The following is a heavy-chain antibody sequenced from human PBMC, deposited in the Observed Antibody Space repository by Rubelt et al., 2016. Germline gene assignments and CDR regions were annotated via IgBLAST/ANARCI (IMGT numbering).Heavy chain of an antibody. J-gene: IGHJ3*02. Sequence: QVQLVQSVSELRKPGASVKVSCKASGYTFRSYAMNWVRQAPGQGLEWMGWISTDIGNPTYALGFTGRFVFSLDTSVSTAYLQISSLKAEDTAVYYCARVRRYYDDAFDIWGQGTMVTVSS. CDR1: GYTFRSYA. CDR3: ARVRRYYDDAFDI. CDR2: ISTDIGNP. V-gene: IGHV7-4-1*02. D-gene: IGHD3-22*01.